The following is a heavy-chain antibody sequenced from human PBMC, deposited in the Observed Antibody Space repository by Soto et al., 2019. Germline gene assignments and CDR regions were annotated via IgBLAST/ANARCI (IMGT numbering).Heavy chain of an antibody. CDR3: ARDRGGYGPPDV. D-gene: IGHD3-10*01. J-gene: IGHJ6*02. CDR1: GFSFSDSY. CDR2: ISGSSGYT. V-gene: IGHV3-11*06. Sequence: QVQLVESGGGLVKPGGSLRRSCAASGFSFSDSYMSWVRQAPGKGLEWVAYISGSSGYTGYADSVKGRFTISRDNAKNSLYLQMNSLRVEDTAVYYCARDRGGYGPPDVWGQGTTVTVSS.